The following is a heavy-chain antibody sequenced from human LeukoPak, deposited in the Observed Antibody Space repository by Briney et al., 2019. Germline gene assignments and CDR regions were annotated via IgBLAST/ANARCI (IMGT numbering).Heavy chain of an antibody. D-gene: IGHD4-23*01. CDR2: MNPNSGNT. J-gene: IGHJ4*02. CDR1: GYTFTSYD. V-gene: IGHV1-8*01. Sequence: SVKVSCNASGYTFTSYDINWVRQATGQGLEWMGWMNPNSGNTGYAQKFQGRVTMTRNTSISTAYMELSSLRSEDTAVYYCARGSRTTVVTPWWGQGTLVTVSS. CDR3: ARGSRTTVVTPW.